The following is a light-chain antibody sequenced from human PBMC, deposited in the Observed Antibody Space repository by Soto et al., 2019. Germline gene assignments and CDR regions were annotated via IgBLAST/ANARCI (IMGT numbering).Light chain of an antibody. Sequence: DIHLTQSPSSLSASVGDRVTITCRASQNIINYLDWYQQKPGKPPKLLIYDASSFQSGVPSRFSGSGSGADFTLTITSLQPEDFAIYYCQQSYDTWTFGQGTKVDVK. J-gene: IGKJ1*01. CDR3: QQSYDTWT. V-gene: IGKV1-39*01. CDR1: QNIINY. CDR2: DAS.